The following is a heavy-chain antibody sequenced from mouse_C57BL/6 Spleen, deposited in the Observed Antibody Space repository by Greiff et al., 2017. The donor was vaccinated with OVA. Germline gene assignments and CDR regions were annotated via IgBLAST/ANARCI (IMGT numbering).Heavy chain of an antibody. CDR2: IDPSDSST. CDR1: GYTFTSYW. Sequence: VQLQQPGAELVMPGASVKLSCKASGYTFTSYWMHWVKQRPGQGLEWIGEIDPSDSSTNYNQKFKGKSTLTVDKSSSTAYMQLSSLTSEDSAVYYCARNYLGGSSQYYYAMDDWGQGTSVTVSS. CDR3: ARNYLGGSSQYYYAMDD. D-gene: IGHD1-1*01. V-gene: IGHV1-69*01. J-gene: IGHJ4*01.